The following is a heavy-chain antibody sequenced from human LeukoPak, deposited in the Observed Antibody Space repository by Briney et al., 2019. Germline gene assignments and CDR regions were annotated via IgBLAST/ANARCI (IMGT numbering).Heavy chain of an antibody. V-gene: IGHV4-34*01. CDR2: INHSGNT. J-gene: IGHJ5*02. Sequence: SETLSLTCAVYGGSFSGYYWSWIRQPPGKGLEWIGEINHSGNTNYNPSLKSRVTISVDTSKNQFSLKLSSVTAADTAVYYCARGVGRGWFDPWGQGTLVTVSS. CDR1: GGSFSGYY. CDR3: ARGVGRGWFDP.